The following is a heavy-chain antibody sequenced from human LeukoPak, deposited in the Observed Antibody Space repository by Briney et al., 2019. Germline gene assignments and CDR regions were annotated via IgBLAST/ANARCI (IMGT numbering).Heavy chain of an antibody. J-gene: IGHJ4*02. CDR3: ARDFATKAPQKNIVVVVAATSFDY. D-gene: IGHD2-15*01. V-gene: IGHV3-7*01. CDR2: IKQDGSEK. Sequence: PGGSLRLSCAASGFTFSSYWMSWVRQAPGKGLEWVANIKQDGSEKYYVDSVKGRFTISRDNAKNSLYLQMNSLRAEDTAVYYCARDFATKAPQKNIVVVVAATSFDYWGQGTLVTVSS. CDR1: GFTFSSYW.